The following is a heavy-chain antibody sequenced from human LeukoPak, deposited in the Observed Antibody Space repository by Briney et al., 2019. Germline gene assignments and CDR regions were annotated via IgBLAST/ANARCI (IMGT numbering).Heavy chain of an antibody. D-gene: IGHD3-10*01. CDR2: IYYSGST. CDR1: GGSISSSSYY. J-gene: IGHJ4*02. CDR3: ATAGGRFGEFHFDY. V-gene: IGHV4-39*01. Sequence: SETLSLTCTVSGGSISSSSYYWGWIRQPPGKGLEWIGSIYYSGSTYYNPSLKSRVTISVDTSKNQFSLKPSSVTAADTAVYYCATAGGRFGEFHFDYWGQGTLVTVSS.